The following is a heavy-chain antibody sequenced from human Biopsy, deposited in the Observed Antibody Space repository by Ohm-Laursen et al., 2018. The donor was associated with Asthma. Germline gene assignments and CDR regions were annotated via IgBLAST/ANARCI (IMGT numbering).Heavy chain of an antibody. J-gene: IGHJ4*02. Sequence: ASVKVSCRASGYTVTRYAINWVRQAPGQGLEWMGWINTNTGNPTYAQGFTGRFVFSLDTSVNTAHLQISSLKAEDTAVYFCARMISYYDEMRDPFFDYWGQGTLVTVSS. CDR1: GYTVTRYA. CDR2: INTNTGNP. CDR3: ARMISYYDEMRDPFFDY. V-gene: IGHV7-4-1*02. D-gene: IGHD3-16*01.